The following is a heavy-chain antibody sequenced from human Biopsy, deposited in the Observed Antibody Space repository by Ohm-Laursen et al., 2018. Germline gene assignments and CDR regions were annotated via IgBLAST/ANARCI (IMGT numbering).Heavy chain of an antibody. J-gene: IGHJ4*02. D-gene: IGHD4-23*01. CDR2: ISYTGYT. CDR3: ARGSNDFGGLYFPR. CDR1: GGSFTGHY. Sequence: GTLSLTCIVSGGSFTGHYWSWIRQPPGKGLEWIGHISYTGYTSYNASLKSRVTISVDTSRNHFSLRLSSLTAADTAAYYCARGSNDFGGLYFPRWGQGTLLTVSS. V-gene: IGHV4-59*11.